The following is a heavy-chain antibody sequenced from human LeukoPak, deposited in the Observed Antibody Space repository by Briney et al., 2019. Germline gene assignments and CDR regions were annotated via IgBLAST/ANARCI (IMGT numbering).Heavy chain of an antibody. CDR1: GYTLTELS. CDR3: ATGKGGCSGGSCYSNY. V-gene: IGHV1-24*01. J-gene: IGHJ4*02. D-gene: IGHD2-15*01. CDR2: LDPEDGET. Sequence: ASVKVSCKVSGYTLTELSMHWVRRAPGKGLEWMGGLDPEDGETIYAQKFQGRVTMTEDTSTDTAYMELSSLRSEDTAVYYCATGKGGCSGGSCYSNYWGQGTLVTVSS.